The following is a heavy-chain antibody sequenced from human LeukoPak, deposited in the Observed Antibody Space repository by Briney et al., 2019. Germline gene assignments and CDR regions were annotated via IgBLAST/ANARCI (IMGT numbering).Heavy chain of an antibody. CDR1: GGSISSGGYY. CDR2: IYYSGST. Sequence: SQTLSLTCTVSGGSISSGGYYWSWIRQHPGTGLEWIGYIYYSGSTYFNPSLKSRVTISVDTSKNQFSLKLSSVTAADTAVYYCARGPSRYSSSSAFDYWGQGTLVTVSS. CDR3: ARGPSRYSSSSAFDY. J-gene: IGHJ4*02. D-gene: IGHD6-6*01. V-gene: IGHV4-31*03.